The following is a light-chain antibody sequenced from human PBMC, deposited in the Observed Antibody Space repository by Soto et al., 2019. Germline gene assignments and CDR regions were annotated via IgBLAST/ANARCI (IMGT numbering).Light chain of an antibody. CDR3: QKYNSAPLT. CDR1: QGISNY. CDR2: AAS. Sequence: IQLTQSPSSLSASVGNRVTITCRASQGISNYLAWYQQKPGKVPKLLIYAASTLQSGVPSRFSGSGSGTDFTPTISSLQPEDVATYYCQKYNSAPLTFGGGTKVDIK. J-gene: IGKJ4*01. V-gene: IGKV1-27*01.